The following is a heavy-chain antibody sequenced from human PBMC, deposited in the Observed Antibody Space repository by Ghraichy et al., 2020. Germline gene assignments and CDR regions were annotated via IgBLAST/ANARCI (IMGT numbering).Heavy chain of an antibody. J-gene: IGHJ4*02. D-gene: IGHD1-7*01. CDR3: AKDADWNYEGGFDY. Sequence: ASVKVSCKASGYTFTVYYMHWVRQAPGQGLEWMGWINPNSGGTNYAQKFQGRVTMTRDTSISTAYMELSRLRSDDTAVYYCAKDADWNYEGGFDYWGQGTLVTVSS. CDR2: INPNSGGT. V-gene: IGHV1-2*02. CDR1: GYTFTVYY.